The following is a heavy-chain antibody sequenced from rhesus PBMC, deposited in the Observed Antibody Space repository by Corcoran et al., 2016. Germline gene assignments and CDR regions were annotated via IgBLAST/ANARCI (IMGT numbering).Heavy chain of an antibody. CDR2: ISFTGGST. J-gene: IGHJ4*01. CDR3: AREGDGYRQGFFDY. Sequence: EVQLVESGGGLAKPGGSLRLSCAASGFSFSDYYMYWVRQAPGKGLEWVSGISFTGGSTYYADSVKGRFTISRENAKNTLYLQMDSLRAEDTAVYYCAREGDGYRQGFFDYWGQGVLVTVSS. CDR1: GFSFSDYY. V-gene: IGHV3S18*01. D-gene: IGHD5-24*01.